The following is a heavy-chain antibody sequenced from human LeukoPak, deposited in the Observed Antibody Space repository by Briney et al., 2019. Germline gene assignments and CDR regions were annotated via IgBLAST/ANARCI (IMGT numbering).Heavy chain of an antibody. CDR1: GFTLRSYT. V-gene: IGHV3-21*01. Sequence: GGSLRLSCAASGFTLRSYTMNWVRQAPGKGLEWVSSIGISSNKIYYADSVKGRFIISRDNAKNSLYLQMNSLRAEDTAVYYCARGDTIFGVVMEPYYMDVWGKGTTVTVSS. J-gene: IGHJ6*03. CDR3: ARGDTIFGVVMEPYYMDV. CDR2: IGISSNKI. D-gene: IGHD3-3*01.